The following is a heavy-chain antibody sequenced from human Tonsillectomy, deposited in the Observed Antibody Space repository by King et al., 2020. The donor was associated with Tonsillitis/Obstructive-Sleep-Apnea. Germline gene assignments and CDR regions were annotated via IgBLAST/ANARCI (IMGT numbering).Heavy chain of an antibody. Sequence: QLVQSGAEVKKHGESLRISCKGSGYNFATYWISWVRQMPGKGLEWMGRIDPIDSYTYYSPSFQGHVTISADKSISTAYLQWSGLKASDTAMYYCARQLGHYYYYMDVWGKGTTVTVSS. V-gene: IGHV5-10-1*01. CDR2: IDPIDSYT. CDR3: ARQLGHYYYYMDV. D-gene: IGHD6-13*01. J-gene: IGHJ6*03. CDR1: GYNFATYW.